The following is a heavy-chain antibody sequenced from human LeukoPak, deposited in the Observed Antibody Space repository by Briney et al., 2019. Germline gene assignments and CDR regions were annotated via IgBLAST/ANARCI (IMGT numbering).Heavy chain of an antibody. V-gene: IGHV4-39*07. CDR2: INHSGST. D-gene: IGHD6-13*01. J-gene: IGHJ4*02. Sequence: SETLSLTCTVSGGSISSSSYYWGWIRQPPGKGLQWIGEINHSGSTNCNPSLKSRVTISIDTSKNQFSLRLSSVTAADTAVYYCATRTEGSSWWDYWGRGTLVTVSS. CDR1: GGSISSSSYY. CDR3: ATRTEGSSWWDY.